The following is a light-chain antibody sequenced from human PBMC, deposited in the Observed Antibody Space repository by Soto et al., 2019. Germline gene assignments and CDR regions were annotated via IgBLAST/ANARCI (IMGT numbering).Light chain of an antibody. J-gene: IGKJ3*01. CDR2: DAS. CDR3: QQYNRYSFRFT. V-gene: IGKV1-5*01. CDR1: QSISSW. Sequence: DIPMTQSPSTLSASVGDRVTITCRASQSISSWLAWYQQKPGKAPKLLIYDASSLESGAPSRVSGSGSGTEFTNTISRLQPDDFATYYCQQYNRYSFRFTFGPGTKVDIK.